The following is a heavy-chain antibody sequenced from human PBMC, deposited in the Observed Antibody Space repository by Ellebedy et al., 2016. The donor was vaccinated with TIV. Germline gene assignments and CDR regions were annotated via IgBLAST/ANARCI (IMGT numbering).Heavy chain of an antibody. CDR1: GFTFDDYA. CDR2: ISWNSGSI. V-gene: IGHV3-9*01. D-gene: IGHD3-9*01. J-gene: IGHJ4*02. CDR3: AKGPVPLDYDILTGLSLLDY. Sequence: SLKISXAASGFTFDDYAMHWVRQAPGKGLEWVSGISWNSGSIGYADSVKGRFTISRDNAKNSLYLQMNSLRAEDTALYYCAKGPVPLDYDILTGLSLLDYWGQGTLVTVSS.